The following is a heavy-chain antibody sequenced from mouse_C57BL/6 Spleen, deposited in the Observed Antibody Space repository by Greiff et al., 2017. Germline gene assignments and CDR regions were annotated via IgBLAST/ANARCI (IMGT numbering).Heavy chain of an antibody. D-gene: IGHD2-10*01. J-gene: IGHJ3*01. V-gene: IGHV6-3*01. CDR3: TLLLSGAY. Sequence: EVKLMESGGGLVQPGGSMKLSCVASGFTFSNYWMNWVRQSPEKGLEWVAQIRLKSDNYATHYAESVKGRFTISRDDSKSSVYLQMNNLRAEDTGIYYCTLLLSGAYWGQGTLVTVSA. CDR1: GFTFSNYW. CDR2: IRLKSDNYAT.